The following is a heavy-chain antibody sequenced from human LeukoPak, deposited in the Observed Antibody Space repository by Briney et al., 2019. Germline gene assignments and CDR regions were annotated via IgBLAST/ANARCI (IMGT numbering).Heavy chain of an antibody. CDR2: INQDGSGG. D-gene: IGHD3-10*01. V-gene: IGHV3-7*04. CDR3: ARDAAYYADH. Sequence: PGGSLRLSCEASGFTFSHHWMGWVRQAPGKGLEWVANINQDGSGGYYVDSVKGRFKISRDNAKNSLYLQMSSLRAEDTAVYYCARDAAYYADHWGQGTLVTVSS. J-gene: IGHJ1*01. CDR1: GFTFSHHW.